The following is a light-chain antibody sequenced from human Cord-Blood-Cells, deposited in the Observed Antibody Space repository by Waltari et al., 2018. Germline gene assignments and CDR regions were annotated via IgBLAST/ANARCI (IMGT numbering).Light chain of an antibody. CDR2: EGS. V-gene: IGLV2-23*01. J-gene: IGLJ2*01. CDR3: CSYAGSVV. Sequence: QSALTQPASVSGSPGQSITISCTGTSSDVGSSNLVSWYQQHPGKAPKIMIYEGSKRPSGVSNRFSGSKSGNTASLTISGLQAEDEADYYCCSYAGSVVFGGGTKLTVL. CDR1: SSDVGSSNL.